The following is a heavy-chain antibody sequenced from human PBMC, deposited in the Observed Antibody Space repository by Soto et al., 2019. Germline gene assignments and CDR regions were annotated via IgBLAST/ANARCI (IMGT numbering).Heavy chain of an antibody. V-gene: IGHV3-23*01. CDR3: AKVEFPSEAYCGGDCYHPFDY. Sequence: GGSLRLSCAASGFTFSSYAMSWVRQAPGKGLEWVSAISGSGGSTYYADSVEGRFTISRDNSKNTLYLQMNSLRAEDTAVYYCAKVEFPSEAYCGGDCYHPFDYWGQGTLVTVSS. D-gene: IGHD2-21*02. CDR1: GFTFSSYA. J-gene: IGHJ4*02. CDR2: ISGSGGST.